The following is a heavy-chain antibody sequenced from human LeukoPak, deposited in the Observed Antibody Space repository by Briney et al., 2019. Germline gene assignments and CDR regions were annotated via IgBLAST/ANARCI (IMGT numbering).Heavy chain of an antibody. J-gene: IGHJ4*02. CDR1: GYRFTSYW. Sequence: GESLKISCKASGYRFTSYWTGWVRQMPGKGLEWMGFVSPGDSDTRYSPSFQGQVTISADKSISTAYLQWSSLEASDTAMYYCARHLDDSSGYYYRTMYYFDYWGQGTLVTVSS. CDR2: VSPGDSDT. CDR3: ARHLDDSSGYYYRTMYYFDY. D-gene: IGHD3-22*01. V-gene: IGHV5-51*01.